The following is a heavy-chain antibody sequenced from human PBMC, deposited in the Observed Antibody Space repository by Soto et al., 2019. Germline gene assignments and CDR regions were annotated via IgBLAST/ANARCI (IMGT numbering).Heavy chain of an antibody. Sequence: GASVKVSCKASGGTFSSYAISWVRQAPGQGLEWMGGIIPIFGTANYAQKFQGRVTITADESTSTAYMELSSLRSEDTAVYYCARERIVVVTAIRYYYYGMDVWGQGTTVTVSS. D-gene: IGHD2-21*02. CDR1: GGTFSSYA. CDR3: ARERIVVVTAIRYYYYGMDV. CDR2: IIPIFGTA. J-gene: IGHJ6*02. V-gene: IGHV1-69*13.